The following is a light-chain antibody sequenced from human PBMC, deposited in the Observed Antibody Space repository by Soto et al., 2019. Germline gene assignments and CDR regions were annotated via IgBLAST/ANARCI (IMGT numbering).Light chain of an antibody. V-gene: IGKV1-5*01. CDR2: GAS. Sequence: DIQMTQSPSTLSASVGDRVTITCRASQNIASWLAWYQQEPGKAPKVLIYGASTLESGVPSRFSGSGSGTEFTLTFSNLQPGDFATYYCEQYNTYSATFGQGTRLEIK. J-gene: IGKJ5*01. CDR1: QNIASW. CDR3: EQYNTYSAT.